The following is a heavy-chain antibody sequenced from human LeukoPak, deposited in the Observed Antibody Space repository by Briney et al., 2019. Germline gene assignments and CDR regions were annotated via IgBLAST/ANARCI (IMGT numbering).Heavy chain of an antibody. V-gene: IGHV3-30*18. CDR1: GFTFSSYG. CDR2: ISYDGSNK. Sequence: GGSLRLSCAASGFTFSSYGMHWVRQAPGKGLEWVAVISYDGSNKYYADSVKGRFTISRDNSKNTLYLQMNSLRAEDTAVYYCAKDKIPAAISSPPGYWGQGTLVTVSS. D-gene: IGHD2-2*02. J-gene: IGHJ4*02. CDR3: AKDKIPAAISSPPGY.